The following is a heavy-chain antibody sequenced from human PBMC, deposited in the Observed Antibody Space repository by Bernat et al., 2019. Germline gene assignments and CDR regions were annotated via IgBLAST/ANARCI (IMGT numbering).Heavy chain of an antibody. CDR2: FDPEDGET. CDR3: ATDTPDGLLWFRELSFDH. D-gene: IGHD3-10*01. CDR1: GYTLTELS. J-gene: IGHJ4*02. V-gene: IGHV1-24*01. Sequence: QVYPVQSGAEVKKPGASVKVSCKVSGYTLTELSMHWVRQAPGKGLEWMGGFDPEDGETIYAQKFQGRVTMTEDTSTDTAYMELSSLRSEDTAVYYCATDTPDGLLWFRELSFDHWGQGTLVTVSS.